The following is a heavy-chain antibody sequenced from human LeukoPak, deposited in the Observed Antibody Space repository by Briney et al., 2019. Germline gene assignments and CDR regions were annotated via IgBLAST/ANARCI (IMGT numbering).Heavy chain of an antibody. D-gene: IGHD2-21*01. J-gene: IGHJ3*01. CDR1: GFTFSSYS. CDR2: ISSSSSYI. V-gene: IGHV3-21*04. CDR3: AKDGRQGAYDV. Sequence: PGGSPRLSCAASGFTFSSYSMNWVRQAPGKGLEWVSSISSSSSYIYYADSVKGRFTISRDNTKNSLYLQMNSLTTEDTAFYYCAKDGRQGAYDVWGQGTLVTVS.